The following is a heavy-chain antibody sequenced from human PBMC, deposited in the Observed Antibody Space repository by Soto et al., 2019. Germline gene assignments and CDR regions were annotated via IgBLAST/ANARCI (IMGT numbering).Heavy chain of an antibody. CDR2: IYYSGST. Sequence: LSLTCTVSGGSISSGDYYWSWIRQPPGKGLEWIGYIYYSGSTYYNPSLKSRVTISVDTSKNQFSLKLSSVTAADTAVYYCAREVLWFGELSGWFDPWGQGTLVTVSS. J-gene: IGHJ5*02. V-gene: IGHV4-30-4*01. D-gene: IGHD3-10*01. CDR3: AREVLWFGELSGWFDP. CDR1: GGSISSGDYY.